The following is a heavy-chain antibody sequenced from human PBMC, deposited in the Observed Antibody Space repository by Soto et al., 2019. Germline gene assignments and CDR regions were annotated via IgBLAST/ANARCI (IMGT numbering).Heavy chain of an antibody. Sequence: DVQLVGSGGGLVQPGGSLRLSCVASGFPFSSYAMHWVRQAPGKGLEWISYINGASTTTFYAGSVKGRFTVSRDNAKNSVYLQMSRLGDEDTAFYYCARELSHWGQGMLVTVSS. J-gene: IGHJ4*02. V-gene: IGHV3-48*02. CDR1: GFPFSSYA. CDR2: INGASTTT. CDR3: ARELSH.